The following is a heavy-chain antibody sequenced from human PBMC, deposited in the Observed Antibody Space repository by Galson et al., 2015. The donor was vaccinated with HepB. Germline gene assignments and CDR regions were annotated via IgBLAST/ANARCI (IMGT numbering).Heavy chain of an antibody. J-gene: IGHJ3*02. D-gene: IGHD5-18*01. CDR2: IIPILGIA. Sequence: SVKVSCKASGGTFSSYAISWVRQAPGQGLEWMGRIIPILGIANYAQKFQGRVTITADKSTSTAYMELSSLRSEDTAVYYCAREENSYGNDAFDIWGQGTMVTVSS. CDR1: GGTFSSYA. V-gene: IGHV1-69*04. CDR3: AREENSYGNDAFDI.